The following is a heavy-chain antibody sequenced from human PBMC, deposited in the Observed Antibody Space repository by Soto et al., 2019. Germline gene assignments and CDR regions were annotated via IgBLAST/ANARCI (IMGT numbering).Heavy chain of an antibody. CDR3: ARDGRYGSGWLVTDY. D-gene: IGHD6-19*01. CDR2: IYYSGST. V-gene: IGHV4-59*01. J-gene: IGHJ4*02. Sequence: SETLSLTCTVSGGSISSYYWSWIRQPPGKGLEWIGYIYYSGSTNYNPSLKSRVTISVDTSKNQFSLKLSSVAAADTAVYYCARDGRYGSGWLVTDYWGQGTLVTVSS. CDR1: GGSISSYY.